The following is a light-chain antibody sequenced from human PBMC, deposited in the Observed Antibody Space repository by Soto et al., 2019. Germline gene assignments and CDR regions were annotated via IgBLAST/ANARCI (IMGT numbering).Light chain of an antibody. J-gene: IGLJ2*01. CDR3: SSYAGSTTLGV. Sequence: QSALTQPASVSGSPGQSITISCTGTSSDIGAYNYVSWYQQHPGKAPKLMIYEVTNRPSGVSNRFSGSKSGNTASLTISGLQAEDEAHYYCSSYAGSTTLGVFGGGTKLTVL. CDR1: SSDIGAYNY. V-gene: IGLV2-14*01. CDR2: EVT.